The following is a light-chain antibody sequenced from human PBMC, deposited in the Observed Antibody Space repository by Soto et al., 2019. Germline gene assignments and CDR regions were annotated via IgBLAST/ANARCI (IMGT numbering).Light chain of an antibody. CDR1: SSNMGSNS. CDR3: SSWDGSMHHIL. Sequence: QSVLTQPPSASGTPGQRVTISCSGSSSNMGSNSVNWYQQLPGTAPKILIYGDNQRPSGVPDLFSGSKSGTAASLAITGLQSEEDADYYCSSWDGSMHHILFGGGTKLTVL. V-gene: IGLV1-44*01. CDR2: GDN. J-gene: IGLJ2*01.